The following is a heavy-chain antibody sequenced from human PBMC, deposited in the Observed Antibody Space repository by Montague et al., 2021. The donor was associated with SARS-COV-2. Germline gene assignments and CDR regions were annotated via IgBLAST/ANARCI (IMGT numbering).Heavy chain of an antibody. CDR2: MYYNGKT. Sequence: SETLSLTCTVSGGSISSSTSNWWGWIRQSPGKGLEWIASMYYNGKTYYNPPLKSRVTISVDTSMNQVSLKLGSVTAADTAVYYCVRSRDWFFDYWGQGTLVTVSS. CDR3: VRSRDWFFDY. CDR1: GGSISSSTSNW. D-gene: IGHD3/OR15-3a*01. J-gene: IGHJ4*02. V-gene: IGHV4-39*07.